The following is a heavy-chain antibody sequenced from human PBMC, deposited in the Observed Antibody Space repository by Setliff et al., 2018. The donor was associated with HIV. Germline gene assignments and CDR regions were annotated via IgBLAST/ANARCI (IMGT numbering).Heavy chain of an antibody. V-gene: IGHV1-3*01. CDR1: GYTFTSYA. J-gene: IGHJ4*01. Sequence: ASVKVSCKASGYTFTSYAMHWVRQAPGQRLEWMGWINGGNGNTKYSQKFQGRVTITRDISASTAYMELSSLRSEDTAIYYCARGRGPSRFDYWGQGTLVTVSS. CDR3: ARGRGPSRFDY. CDR2: INGGNGNT.